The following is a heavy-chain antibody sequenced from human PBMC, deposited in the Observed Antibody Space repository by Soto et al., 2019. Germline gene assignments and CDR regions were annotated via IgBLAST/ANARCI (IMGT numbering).Heavy chain of an antibody. V-gene: IGHV1-2*02. Sequence: ASVKVSCKASGYTFSVYHMHWVRQAPGQGLEWMGWVHPNSGGTNYAQNFEGRVTMTRXXXXXXAXMXLTXXTSDDTAVYYCARDTGDGTFDLWGQGTLVTVSS. J-gene: IGHJ4*02. D-gene: IGHD7-27*01. CDR3: ARDTGDGTFDL. CDR1: GYTFSVYH. CDR2: VHPNSGGT.